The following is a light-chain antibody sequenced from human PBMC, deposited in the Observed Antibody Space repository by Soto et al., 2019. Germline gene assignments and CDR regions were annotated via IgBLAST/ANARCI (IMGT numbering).Light chain of an antibody. J-gene: IGLJ2*01. CDR3: SSYTSSSTPHVV. CDR1: GTDVGGYNY. V-gene: IGLV2-14*01. CDR2: EVS. Sequence: QSALTQPASVSGSPGQLIAISCTGTGTDVGGYNYVSWYQQHPGKAPKLMIYEVSNRPSGVSNRFSGSKSGNTASLTISGLQAEDEADYYCSSYTSSSTPHVVFGGGTKLTVL.